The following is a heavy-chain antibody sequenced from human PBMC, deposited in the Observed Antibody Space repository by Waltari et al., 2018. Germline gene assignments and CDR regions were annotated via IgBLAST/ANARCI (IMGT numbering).Heavy chain of an antibody. J-gene: IGHJ4*02. D-gene: IGHD2-21*01. CDR1: GFTFSNTG. Sequence: VQPGESLRLACVASGFTFSNTGMTWVRQAPGKGLEWLSSISGSGVGTYYADSVKGRFTISRDNSKNTLFLHMNSLTAEDTASYYCAKIVTRSHFDYWGQGTLVTVSS. CDR2: ISGSGVGT. V-gene: IGHV3-23*01. CDR3: AKIVTRSHFDY.